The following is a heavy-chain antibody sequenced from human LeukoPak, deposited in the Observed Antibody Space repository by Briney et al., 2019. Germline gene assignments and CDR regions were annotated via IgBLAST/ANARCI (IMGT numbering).Heavy chain of an antibody. V-gene: IGHV5-10-1*01. CDR1: GNSFTNYW. J-gene: IGHJ4*02. Sequence: GESLRISCKDSGNSFTNYWISWVRQMPGKGLEWMGRIDPSDSYTNYSPSFQGHVNISVDKSISTAYLQWSSLKASDTAMYYCARRYDSGSTIDQWGQGTLVTVSS. D-gene: IGHD3-10*01. CDR2: IDPSDSYT. CDR3: ARRYDSGSTIDQ.